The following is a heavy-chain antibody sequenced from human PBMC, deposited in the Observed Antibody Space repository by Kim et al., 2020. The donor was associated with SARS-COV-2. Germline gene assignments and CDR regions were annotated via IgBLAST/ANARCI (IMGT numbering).Heavy chain of an antibody. J-gene: IGHJ6*02. Sequence: EQGRFTISRDNAKNSLYLQMNSLRAEDTAVYYCAGGGRITIFGVVYGMDVWGQGTTVTVSS. D-gene: IGHD3-3*01. V-gene: IGHV3-21*01. CDR3: AGGGRITIFGVVYGMDV.